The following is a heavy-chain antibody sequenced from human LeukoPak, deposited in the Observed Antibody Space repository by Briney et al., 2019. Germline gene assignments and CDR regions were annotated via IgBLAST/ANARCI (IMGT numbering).Heavy chain of an antibody. V-gene: IGHV1-18*01. CDR2: ISTYNGNT. Sequence: ASVKVSCKASGYTFSNYAINWVRQAPGQGLEWVGWISTYNGNTNYAQKLQDRVTMTTDTSTSTAYMELRSLRSDDTAMYYCAREGIRIAAAGTIDYWGQGTLVTVSS. CDR3: AREGIRIAAAGTIDY. D-gene: IGHD6-13*01. J-gene: IGHJ4*02. CDR1: GYTFSNYA.